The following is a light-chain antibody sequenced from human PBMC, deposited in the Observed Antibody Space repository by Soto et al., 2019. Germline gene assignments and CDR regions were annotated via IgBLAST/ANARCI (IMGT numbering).Light chain of an antibody. V-gene: IGKV3-15*01. J-gene: IGKJ1*01. Sequence: EIVMTQSPATLSVSPGERATLSCRASQSVSSNLSWYQQKPAQAPRLLLYDASTRATAIPARFSGSGSGTEFTLTISSLQSEDFAVYYCQQYNNCPPITFGQGTKVDIK. CDR2: DAS. CDR3: QQYNNCPPIT. CDR1: QSVSSN.